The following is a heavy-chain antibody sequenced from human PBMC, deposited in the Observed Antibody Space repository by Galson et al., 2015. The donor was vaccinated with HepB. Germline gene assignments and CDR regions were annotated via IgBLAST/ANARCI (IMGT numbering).Heavy chain of an antibody. Sequence: SLRLSCAASGFTFSSYAMSWVRQAPGKGLEWVSAISGSGGSTYYADSVKGRFTISRDNSKNTLYLQMNSLRAEDTAVYYCAKDLQITMIVVVMGDAFDIWGQGTMVTVSS. D-gene: IGHD3-22*01. V-gene: IGHV3-23*01. CDR3: AKDLQITMIVVVMGDAFDI. J-gene: IGHJ3*02. CDR2: ISGSGGST. CDR1: GFTFSSYA.